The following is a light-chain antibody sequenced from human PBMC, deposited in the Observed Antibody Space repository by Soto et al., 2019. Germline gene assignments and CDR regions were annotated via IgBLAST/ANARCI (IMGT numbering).Light chain of an antibody. V-gene: IGKV1-33*01. Sequence: DIQMTQSPSSLSASVGDRVTITCQASQDISTYLNWYQQKPGKAPKLLIYDASNLETGGPSRFSGSGSGTDFTFTISSLQPEDIATYYCRQYDNLPLPFGGGTKVEIK. CDR1: QDISTY. CDR2: DAS. J-gene: IGKJ4*01. CDR3: RQYDNLPLP.